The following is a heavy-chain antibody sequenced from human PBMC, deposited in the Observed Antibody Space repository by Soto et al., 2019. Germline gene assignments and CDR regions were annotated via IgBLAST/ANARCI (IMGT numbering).Heavy chain of an antibody. CDR1: GFTVSSNY. Sequence: SLRLSCAASGFTVSSNYMSWVRQAPGKGLEWVSLIYSGGSTYYADSVKGRFTISRDNSKNTLYLQMNSLRAEDTAVYYCARGRAYSDFWTGYYNDYWGQGTLVTVSS. D-gene: IGHD3-3*01. CDR3: ARGRAYSDFWTGYYNDY. J-gene: IGHJ4*02. CDR2: IYSGGST. V-gene: IGHV3-53*01.